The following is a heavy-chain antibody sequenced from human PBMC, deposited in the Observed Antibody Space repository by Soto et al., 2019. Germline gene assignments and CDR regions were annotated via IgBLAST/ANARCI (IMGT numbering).Heavy chain of an antibody. Sequence: SETLSLTCTVSSAPVSSSTYTWGWIRQPPGKGLERIGSIYYSGSTYNNTSLNNRVTESVDTSKNQFSLKVTSVTAADTAVYYCARLHGYCISSSCHGHYAMDVWGQGTTVT. J-gene: IGHJ6*02. CDR2: IYYSGST. CDR1: SAPVSSSTYT. D-gene: IGHD2-2*01. CDR3: ARLHGYCISSSCHGHYAMDV. V-gene: IGHV4-39*01.